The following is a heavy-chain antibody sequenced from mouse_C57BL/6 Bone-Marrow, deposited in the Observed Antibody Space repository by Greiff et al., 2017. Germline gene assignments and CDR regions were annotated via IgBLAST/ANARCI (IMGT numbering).Heavy chain of an antibody. CDR1: GFTFSDYY. CDR2: ISNGGGST. J-gene: IGHJ4*01. CDR3: ARHNGRDSNYGAMDY. Sequence: EVKLVESGGGLVQPGGSLKLSCAASGFTFSDYYMYWVRQTPEKRLEWVAYISNGGGSTYYPDTVKGRFTISRDNAKNTLYLQMSRLKSEDTAMDYCARHNGRDSNYGAMDYWGQGTSVTVSS. D-gene: IGHD2-5*01. V-gene: IGHV5-12*01.